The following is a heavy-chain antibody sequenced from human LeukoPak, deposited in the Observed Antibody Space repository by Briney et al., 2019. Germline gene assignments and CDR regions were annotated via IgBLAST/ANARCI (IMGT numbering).Heavy chain of an antibody. V-gene: IGHV3-43*02. D-gene: IGHD3-10*01. CDR3: ATWAFYHYLDV. J-gene: IGHJ6*02. CDR1: GFTIGPYA. CDR2: IKADGSGT. Sequence: GGSLRLSCAASGFTIGPYAMYWVRHGQGRGLEWVSVIKADGSGTFYADSGRGRFTTTRDNIKISLYLQMNSLTSEDTALYYCATWAFYHYLDVWGQGTTVIVSS.